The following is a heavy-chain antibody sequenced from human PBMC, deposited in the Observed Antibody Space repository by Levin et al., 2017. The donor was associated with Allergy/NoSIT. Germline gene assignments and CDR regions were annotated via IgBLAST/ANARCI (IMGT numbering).Heavy chain of an antibody. Sequence: LSGGSLRLSCAASGFTFSSYWMHWVRQAPGKGLVWVSRINGDGSSTNYADSVKGRFTISRDNAKNTLYLQMNSLRSDDTALYYCARALIVGATSGGDYWGQGTLVTVSS. V-gene: IGHV3-74*01. CDR3: ARALIVGATSGGDY. J-gene: IGHJ4*02. D-gene: IGHD1-26*01. CDR2: INGDGSST. CDR1: GFTFSSYW.